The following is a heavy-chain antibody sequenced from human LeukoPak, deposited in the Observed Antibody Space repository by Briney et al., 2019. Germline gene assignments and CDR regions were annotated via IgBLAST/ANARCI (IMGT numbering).Heavy chain of an antibody. CDR3: ARSRDGYLFDY. CDR2: IYYSGNT. D-gene: IGHD5-24*01. Sequence: SETLSLTCTVSGGSISSYYWSWIRQPPGKGLEWIDYIYYSGNTNYNPPLKSRVTISVDTSKNQFSLKLSSVTAADTAMYYCARSRDGYLFDYWGQGTLVTVSS. CDR1: GGSISSYY. J-gene: IGHJ4*02. V-gene: IGHV4-59*01.